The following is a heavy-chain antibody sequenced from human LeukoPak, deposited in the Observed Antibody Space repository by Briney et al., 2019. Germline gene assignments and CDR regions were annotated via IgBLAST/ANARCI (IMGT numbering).Heavy chain of an antibody. CDR1: GFTFSSYA. V-gene: IGHV3-30-3*01. Sequence: GGSLRLSCAASGFTFSSYAMHWVRQAPGKGLEWVAVISYDGSNKYYADSVKGRFTISRDNSKNTLYLQMNSLRAEDTAVYYCAGDTAMVEFDYWGQGTLVSVSS. D-gene: IGHD5-18*01. CDR3: AGDTAMVEFDY. CDR2: ISYDGSNK. J-gene: IGHJ4*02.